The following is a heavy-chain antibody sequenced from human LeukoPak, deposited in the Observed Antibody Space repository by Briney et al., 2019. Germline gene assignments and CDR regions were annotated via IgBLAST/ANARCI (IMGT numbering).Heavy chain of an antibody. J-gene: IGHJ6*03. CDR3: AKGSFYCTSSTCPQYYYYMDV. V-gene: IGHV3-30*02. CDR1: GFTFTRYG. Sequence: PGGSLRLSCAASGFTFTRYGMHWVRQAPGKGLEGVAFVRYGGSEKYYADSVKGRFTISRDDSRNTVFLQMNSLTAEDTAVYYCAKGSFYCTSSTCPQYYYYMDVWGKGTTVIVSS. CDR2: VRYGGSEK. D-gene: IGHD2/OR15-2a*01.